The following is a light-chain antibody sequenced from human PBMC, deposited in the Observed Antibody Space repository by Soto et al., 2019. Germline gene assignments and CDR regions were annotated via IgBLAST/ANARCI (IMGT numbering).Light chain of an antibody. CDR2: LHNDGSY. V-gene: IGLV4-69*01. CDR1: SGHSSYA. CDR3: QTWGTVIDWV. Sequence: QSVLTQSPSASASLGASVKLACTLSSGHSSYAIAWHQQQPEKGPRCLMKLHNDGSYIKGDGIPDRFSGSSSGAERYLSISSLQSEDEADYYCQTWGTVIDWVFGGGTKLTVL. J-gene: IGLJ3*02.